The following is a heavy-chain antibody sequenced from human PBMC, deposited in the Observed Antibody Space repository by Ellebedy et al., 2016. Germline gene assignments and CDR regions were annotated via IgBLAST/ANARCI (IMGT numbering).Heavy chain of an antibody. J-gene: IGHJ2*01. CDR2: LSYSGMNE. D-gene: IGHD3-10*01. CDR3: AREYRSESYAYWSFDV. Sequence: GESLKISXAASGFNFNAHALHWVRQAPGRGLEWVAVLSYSGMNEYMADSVKGRFSISRDNSRRKLSLQISSLRVEDTAVYYCAREYRSESYAYWSFDVWGRGTLVMVSA. V-gene: IGHV3-30*04. CDR1: GFNFNAHA.